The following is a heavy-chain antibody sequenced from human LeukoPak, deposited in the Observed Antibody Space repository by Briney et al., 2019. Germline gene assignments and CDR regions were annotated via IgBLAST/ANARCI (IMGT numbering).Heavy chain of an antibody. Sequence: ASVKVSCKASGYTFTSYGISWVRQAPGQGLEWMGWISAYNGNTNYAQKLQGRVTMTTDTSTSTAYMELRSLRSDDTAVYYCARLIYPLVGATPYCDYWGQGTLVTVSS. CDR2: ISAYNGNT. CDR1: GYTFTSYG. V-gene: IGHV1-18*01. D-gene: IGHD1-26*01. J-gene: IGHJ4*02. CDR3: ARLIYPLVGATPYCDY.